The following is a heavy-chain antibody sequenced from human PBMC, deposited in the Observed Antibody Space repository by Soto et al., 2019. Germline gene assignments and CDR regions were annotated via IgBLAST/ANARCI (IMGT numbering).Heavy chain of an antibody. CDR2: INPSGGST. CDR3: ARRFIPANGGNHDSFDT. Sequence: ASVTVSCPASGSTYTSYYMHWVRQEPGQGLEWMGIINPSGGSTSYAQKFQGRVTITADESTKTAYMELSSLRSEDTAVYYCARRFIPANGGNHDSFDTWGQGTRATVSS. V-gene: IGHV1-46*01. J-gene: IGHJ3*02. D-gene: IGHD2-15*01. CDR1: GSTYTSYY.